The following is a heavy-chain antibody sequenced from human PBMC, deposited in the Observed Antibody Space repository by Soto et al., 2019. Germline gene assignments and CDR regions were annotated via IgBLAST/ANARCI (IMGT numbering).Heavy chain of an antibody. CDR1: GFTFSSYA. J-gene: IGHJ4*02. Sequence: GGSLRLSCAASGFTFSSYAMAWVRQAPGKGLEWVSSVSASGGTTNYADSVKGRFTISRDNDNNTLFLQMNSLRAEDTAVYYCARDSILTGYLLFDYWGQGTLVTVSS. CDR2: VSASGGTT. D-gene: IGHD3-9*01. V-gene: IGHV3-23*01. CDR3: ARDSILTGYLLFDY.